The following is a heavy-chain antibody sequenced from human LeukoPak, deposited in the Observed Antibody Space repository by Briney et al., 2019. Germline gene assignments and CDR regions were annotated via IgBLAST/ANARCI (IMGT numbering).Heavy chain of an antibody. CDR1: GGSISSGNYY. CDR2: IYSSGST. V-gene: IGHV4-61*02. Sequence: KPSETLSLTCTVSGGSISSGNYYWTWIRQPAGKGLEWIGRIYSSGSTNYNPSFRSRVAISADTSKNQFSLNLSSVAAADTAVYYCARDHPTPTAGYMDVWGKGTTVTVSS. D-gene: IGHD2-8*02. CDR3: ARDHPTPTAGYMDV. J-gene: IGHJ6*03.